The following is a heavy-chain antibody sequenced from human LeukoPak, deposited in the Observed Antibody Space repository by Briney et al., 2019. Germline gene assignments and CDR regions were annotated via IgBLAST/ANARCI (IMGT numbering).Heavy chain of an antibody. CDR3: ARLPVVNYYDSGGYSDYFDY. CDR1: GYSFSSYW. D-gene: IGHD3-22*01. Sequence: GESLKISCQGSGYSFSSYWIGWVRQMSGKGLELMGIISPGDSDTRCNPSFQGQVTLSADKSITTAYLHWSSLKASVTAMYYCARLPVVNYYDSGGYSDYFDYWGQGTLVTVSS. CDR2: ISPGDSDT. J-gene: IGHJ4*02. V-gene: IGHV5-51*01.